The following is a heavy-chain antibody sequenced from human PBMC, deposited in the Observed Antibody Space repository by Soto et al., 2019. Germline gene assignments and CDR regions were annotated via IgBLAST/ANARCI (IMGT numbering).Heavy chain of an antibody. CDR1: GFILSDCA. CDR3: ARDLSWGSNWYSYMDV. J-gene: IGHJ6*03. D-gene: IGHD7-27*01. Sequence: GGSLGLSCATSGFILSDCAMNWVRQAPGKGLEWVSYISSSSSVIDYADSVKGRFTVSRDNARNSLYLQMNSLRAEDTAVYYCARDLSWGSNWYSYMDVRGKGTAVTVSS. V-gene: IGHV3-48*01. CDR2: ISSSSSVI.